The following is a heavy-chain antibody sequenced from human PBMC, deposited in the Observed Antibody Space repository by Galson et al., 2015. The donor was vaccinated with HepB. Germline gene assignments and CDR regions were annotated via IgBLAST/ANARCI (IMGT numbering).Heavy chain of an antibody. CDR2: IIPMFGRA. V-gene: IGHV1-69*13. D-gene: IGHD5-18*01. CDR1: GGTFSRYA. J-gene: IGHJ4*02. CDR3: AREGYAETDMVTPFDY. Sequence: SVKVSCKASGGTFSRYAISWVRQAPGQGLEWMGGIIPMFGRANYAQKFQGRVTITADESTSTAYMELGGLRSEDTAVYYCAREGYAETDMVTPFDYWGQGTLVTVSS.